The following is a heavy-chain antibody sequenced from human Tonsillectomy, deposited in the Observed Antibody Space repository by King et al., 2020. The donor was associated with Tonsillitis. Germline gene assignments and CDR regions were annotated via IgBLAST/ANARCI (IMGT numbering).Heavy chain of an antibody. J-gene: IGHJ4*02. D-gene: IGHD6-19*01. CDR2: IRSKAYGGTT. CDR3: TRVKAVAGTEIDY. Sequence: QLVQSGGGLVQPGRSLRLSCTASGFTFGDYAMSWFRQAPGKGLEWVGFIRSKAYGGTTEYAASVKGRCTISRDDSKSIAYLQMNSLKTEDTAVYYCTRVKAVAGTEIDYWGQGTLVTVSS. CDR1: GFTFGDYA. V-gene: IGHV3-49*03.